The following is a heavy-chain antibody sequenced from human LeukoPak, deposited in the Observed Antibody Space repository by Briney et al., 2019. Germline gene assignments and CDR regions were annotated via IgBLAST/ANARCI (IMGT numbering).Heavy chain of an antibody. D-gene: IGHD3-10*01. V-gene: IGHV4-31*03. CDR2: IGYSGST. CDR3: ARDNRRFGEKGGMDV. CDR1: GGSVRNGGYY. J-gene: IGHJ6*02. Sequence: PSQTVSLTCTVSGGSVRNGGYYWTWIRQHPGNGLEWIAYIGYSGSTYYNPSLKSRVTLSVDTSKNQFSLKLSSVTAADTAVYYCARDNRRFGEKGGMDVWGQGTTVTVSS.